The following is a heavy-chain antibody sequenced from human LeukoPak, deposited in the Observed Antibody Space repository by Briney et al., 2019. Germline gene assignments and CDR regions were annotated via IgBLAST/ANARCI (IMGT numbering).Heavy chain of an antibody. V-gene: IGHV3-23*01. CDR1: AFTFSSHA. CDR2: ISGSGDTT. Sequence: GGSLRLSCAASAFTFSSHAMSWVRLAPGKGLEWVSTISGSGDTTYYADSVKGRFTISSDNSKNTLYLQLNSLRAEDTAVYYCATSRRTYWYFDLWGRGTLVTVS. J-gene: IGHJ2*01. CDR3: ATSRRTYWYFDL.